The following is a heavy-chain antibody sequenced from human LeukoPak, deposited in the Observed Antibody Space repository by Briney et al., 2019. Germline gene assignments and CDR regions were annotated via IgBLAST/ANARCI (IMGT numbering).Heavy chain of an antibody. CDR3: ARVGQYSNYQYYYMDV. D-gene: IGHD4-11*01. V-gene: IGHV4-39*07. Sequence: SETLSLTCTVSGDSVSSSTYYWGWIRQPPGKGLEWIGTIYYTGSTYDNPSLKSRVTISVDTSKNQFSLKLSSVTAADTAVYYCARVGQYSNYQYYYMDVWGKGTTVTVSS. J-gene: IGHJ6*03. CDR1: GDSVSSSTYY. CDR2: IYYTGST.